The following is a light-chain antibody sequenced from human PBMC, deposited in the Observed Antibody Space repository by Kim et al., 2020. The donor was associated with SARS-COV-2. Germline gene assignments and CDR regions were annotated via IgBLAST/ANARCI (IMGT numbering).Light chain of an antibody. CDR3: LQHTTHPLS. CDR2: ATS. J-gene: IGKJ4*01. Sequence: DIQMTQSPSAMSASVGDRVTITCRASQDINGYLAWFQQKPGKVPKRLIYATSNLQSGVPSRFSGCGSGTEFTLTISSLQPEDFATYYCLQHTTHPLSFGEGTKVDIK. V-gene: IGKV1-17*03. CDR1: QDINGY.